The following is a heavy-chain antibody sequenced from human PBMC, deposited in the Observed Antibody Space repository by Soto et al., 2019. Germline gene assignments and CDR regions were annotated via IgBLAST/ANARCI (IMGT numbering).Heavy chain of an antibody. CDR1: RDTFNKYA. D-gene: IGHD3-16*01. Sequence: QVQLVQSGAEVKKPGSSVKVSCKTSRDTFNKYAFNWVRQAPGQGLEWMGWIIPIFSSRNYAEKFQGRVTITADDSTSTAYMELRSLRFEDTAVYNCARGETYLGVWGQGTPVTVSS. CDR2: IIPIFSSR. CDR3: ARGETYLGV. J-gene: IGHJ6*02. V-gene: IGHV1-69*01.